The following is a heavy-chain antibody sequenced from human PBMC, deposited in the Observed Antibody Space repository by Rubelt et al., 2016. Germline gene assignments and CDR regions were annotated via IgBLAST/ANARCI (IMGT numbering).Heavy chain of an antibody. Sequence: QVQLVQSGAEVKKPGASVKVSCKASGYTFTSYAMHWVRQAPGQRLEWMGWINAGNGNTKYSQKFTGRVTITRDTSASTAYMELSSLRSEDTAVYYCARDLSSFPWNYGTLQHWGQGTLVTVSS. CDR1: GYTFTSYA. CDR3: ARDLSSFPWNYGTLQH. D-gene: IGHD1-7*01. J-gene: IGHJ1*01. V-gene: IGHV1-3*01. CDR2: INAGNGNT.